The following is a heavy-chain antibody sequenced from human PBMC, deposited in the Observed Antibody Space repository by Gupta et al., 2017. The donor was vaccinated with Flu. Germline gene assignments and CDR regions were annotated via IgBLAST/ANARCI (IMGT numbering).Heavy chain of an antibody. CDR1: GFTFGDYA. J-gene: IGHJ1*01. D-gene: IGHD3-22*01. Sequence: EVQLVESGGGLVQPGRSLRLSCTASGFTFGDYAMSWVRQAPGKGLEWVGFIRSKAYGGTTEYAASVKGRFTITRDDSKSIAYLQMKSLKTEDTAVYYGTRATYYYDSSGYHLEYFQHGGQGTLVTVSS. CDR3: TRATYYYDSSGYHLEYFQH. CDR2: IRSKAYGGTT. V-gene: IGHV3-49*04.